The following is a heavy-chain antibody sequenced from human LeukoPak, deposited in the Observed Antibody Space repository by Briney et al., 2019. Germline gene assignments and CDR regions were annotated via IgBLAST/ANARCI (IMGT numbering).Heavy chain of an antibody. V-gene: IGHV4-34*01. CDR2: INHSGST. J-gene: IGHJ1*01. CDR3: ARTYRGWRPPFQH. D-gene: IGHD3-10*01. CDR1: GGSISSYY. Sequence: PSETLSLTCTVSGGSISSYYWSWIRQPPGKGLEWIGEINHSGSTNYNPSLKSRVTISVDTSKNQFSLKLSSVTAADTAVYYCARTYRGWRPPFQHWGQGTLVTVSS.